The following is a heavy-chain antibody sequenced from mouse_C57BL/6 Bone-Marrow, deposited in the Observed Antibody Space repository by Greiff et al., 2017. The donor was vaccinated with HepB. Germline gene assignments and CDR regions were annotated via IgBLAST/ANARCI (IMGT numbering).Heavy chain of an antibody. Sequence: VKLVESGPGLVAPSQSLSITCTVSGFSLTSYAISWVRQPPGKGLEWLGVIWTGGGTNYNSALKSRLSISKDNSKSQVFLKMNSLQTEDTARYYCARNSPYYGSSPYFDYWGQGTTLTVSS. V-gene: IGHV2-9-1*01. CDR1: GFSLTSYA. CDR2: IWTGGGT. D-gene: IGHD1-1*01. CDR3: ARNSPYYGSSPYFDY. J-gene: IGHJ2*01.